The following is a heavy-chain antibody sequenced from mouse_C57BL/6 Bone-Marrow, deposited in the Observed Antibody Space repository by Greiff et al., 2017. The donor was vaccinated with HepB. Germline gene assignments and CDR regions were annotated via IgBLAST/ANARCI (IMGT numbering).Heavy chain of an antibody. CDR3: ARDDYDWAWFAY. D-gene: IGHD2-4*01. CDR1: GYTFTSYD. CDR2: IYPCDGST. V-gene: IGHV1-85*01. J-gene: IGHJ3*01. Sequence: VQLQQSGPELVKPGASVKLSCKASGYTFTSYDMNWVKQRPGQGLEWIGWIYPCDGSTNYNEKFKGKATLTVDKSSSTAYMELHSLTSEDSAVYFCARDDYDWAWFAYWCQGTLVTVSA.